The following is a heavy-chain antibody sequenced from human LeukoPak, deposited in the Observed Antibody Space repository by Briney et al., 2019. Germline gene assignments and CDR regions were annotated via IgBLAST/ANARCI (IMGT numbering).Heavy chain of an antibody. V-gene: IGHV3-30*02. Sequence: GGSLRLSCAAPGFTFSSYGMHWVRQAPGKGLEWVAFIRYDGSNKYYADSVKGRFTISRDNAKNSLYLQMNSLRAEDTAVYYCAKGIYGSGYFDYWGQGTLVTVSS. J-gene: IGHJ4*02. D-gene: IGHD3-10*01. CDR1: GFTFSSYG. CDR2: IRYDGSNK. CDR3: AKGIYGSGYFDY.